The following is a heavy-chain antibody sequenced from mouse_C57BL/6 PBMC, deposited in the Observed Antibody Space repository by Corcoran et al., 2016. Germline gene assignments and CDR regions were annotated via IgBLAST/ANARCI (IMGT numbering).Heavy chain of an antibody. D-gene: IGHD2-3*01. V-gene: IGHV1-26*01. CDR3: ARWSYDGYYRGYAMDY. CDR2: INPNNGGT. J-gene: IGHJ4*01. CDR1: GYTFTDYY. Sequence: EVQLQQSGPELVKPGASVKISCKASGYTFTDYYMNWVKQSHGKSLEWIGDINPNNGGTSYNQKFKGKATLTVDKSSSTAYMELRSLTSEDSAVYYYARWSYDGYYRGYAMDYWGQGTSVTVSS.